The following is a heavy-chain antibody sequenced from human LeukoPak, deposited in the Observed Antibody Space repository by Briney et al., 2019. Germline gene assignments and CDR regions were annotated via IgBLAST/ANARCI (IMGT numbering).Heavy chain of an antibody. V-gene: IGHV3-23*01. J-gene: IGHJ4*02. Sequence: GGSLRLSCAASGFIVNSYVMSWVRQAPGKGLEWVSLIRGSGGSTYYADSVRGRFTISRDNSKNTLYLQMNSLKTEDPAVYYCVTDLVIKGYFDYWGQGALVTVSS. CDR1: GFIVNSYV. CDR2: IRGSGGST. D-gene: IGHD2-21*01. CDR3: VTDLVIKGYFDY.